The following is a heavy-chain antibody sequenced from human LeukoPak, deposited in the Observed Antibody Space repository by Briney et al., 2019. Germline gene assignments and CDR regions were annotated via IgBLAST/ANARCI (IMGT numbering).Heavy chain of an antibody. Sequence: PSQTLSLTCTVSGGSISSGDYYWGWIRQPPGKGLEWIGSIYYSGSTYYNPSLKSRVTISIDTSKNQFSLKLSSVTAADTAVYYCARTHSGSFGPFDYWGQGTLVTVSS. CDR1: GGSISSGDYY. D-gene: IGHD1-26*01. J-gene: IGHJ4*02. CDR2: IYYSGST. CDR3: ARTHSGSFGPFDY. V-gene: IGHV4-39*01.